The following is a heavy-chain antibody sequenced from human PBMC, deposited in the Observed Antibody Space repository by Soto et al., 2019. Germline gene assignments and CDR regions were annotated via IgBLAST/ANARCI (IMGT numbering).Heavy chain of an antibody. V-gene: IGHV4-59*01. CDR3: ARDLTVGGFFDP. Sequence: WTWMRQPPGKGLEWIGYVFYNGVTNYNPSLKSRVTMSVDTSKNQFSLKLRSVTAADTALYYCARDLTVGGFFDPWGQGTLVTVSS. D-gene: IGHD2-21*02. J-gene: IGHJ5*02. CDR2: VFYNGVT.